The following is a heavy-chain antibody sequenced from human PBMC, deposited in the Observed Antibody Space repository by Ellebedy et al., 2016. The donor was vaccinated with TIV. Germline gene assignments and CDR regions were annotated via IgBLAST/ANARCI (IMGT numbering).Heavy chain of an antibody. CDR3: ARKEYQLLWRYYYYGMDV. Sequence: GGSLRLSXAASGFTFSSYWMSWVRQAPGKGLEWVANIKQDGSEKYYVDSVKGRFTISRDNAKNSLYLQMNSLRAEDTAVYYCARKEYQLLWRYYYYGMDVWGQGTTVTVSS. J-gene: IGHJ6*02. CDR2: IKQDGSEK. V-gene: IGHV3-7*03. D-gene: IGHD2-2*01. CDR1: GFTFSSYW.